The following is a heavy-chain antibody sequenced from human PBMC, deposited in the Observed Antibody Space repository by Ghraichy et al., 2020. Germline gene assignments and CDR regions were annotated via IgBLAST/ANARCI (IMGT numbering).Heavy chain of an antibody. D-gene: IGHD4-11*01. J-gene: IGHJ3*02. Sequence: GGSLRLSCAASGFTFSSYDMHWVRQATGKGLEWVSAIGTAGDPYYPGSVKGRFTISRENAKNSLYLQMNSLRAGDTAVYYCARAQGDYSKGGGGAFDIWGQGTMVTVSS. CDR1: GFTFSSYD. V-gene: IGHV3-13*05. CDR2: IGTAGDP. CDR3: ARAQGDYSKGGGGAFDI.